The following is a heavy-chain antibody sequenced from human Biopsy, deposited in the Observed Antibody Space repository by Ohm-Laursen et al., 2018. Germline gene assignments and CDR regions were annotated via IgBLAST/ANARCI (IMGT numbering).Heavy chain of an antibody. CDR3: GRAVRNQLLTDP. V-gene: IGHV1-8*01. CDR1: GYTFTSYD. J-gene: IGHJ5*02. CDR2: LNPVSGNS. D-gene: IGHD1-7*01. Sequence: ASAKVSCKASGYTFTSYDITWVRQASGQGPEWIGWLNPVSGNSNFGQKFRGRVTVTSDTSISTAYTELSGLTSDDTATYYCGRAVRNQLLTDPWGQGTLVTVTS.